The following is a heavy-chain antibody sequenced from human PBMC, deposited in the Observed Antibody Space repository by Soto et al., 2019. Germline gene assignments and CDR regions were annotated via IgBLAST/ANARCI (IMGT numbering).Heavy chain of an antibody. CDR1: GGSFSGYY. J-gene: IGHJ4*02. Sequence: SETLSLTCAVYGGSFSGYYWSWIRQPPGKGLEWIGEINHSGSTNYNPSLKSRVTISVDTSKNQFSLKLSSVTAADTAVYYCARGPGTAVAEAYPTHTFYYWGQGTLGTVSS. CDR2: INHSGST. D-gene: IGHD6-19*01. V-gene: IGHV4-34*01. CDR3: ARGPGTAVAEAYPTHTFYY.